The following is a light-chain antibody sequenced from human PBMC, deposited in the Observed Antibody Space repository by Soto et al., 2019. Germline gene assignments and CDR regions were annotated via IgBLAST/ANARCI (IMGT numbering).Light chain of an antibody. J-gene: IGLJ3*02. Sequence: QSALTQPPSVSGAPGQRVTISCTGSSSNIGAGYDVHWYQQLPGTAPKLIIYGNSNRPSGVPDRLSGSKSGTSASLAITGLQAEDEADYYCQSYDSSLSNWVFGGGTKVTVL. V-gene: IGLV1-40*01. CDR2: GNS. CDR3: QSYDSSLSNWV. CDR1: SSNIGAGYD.